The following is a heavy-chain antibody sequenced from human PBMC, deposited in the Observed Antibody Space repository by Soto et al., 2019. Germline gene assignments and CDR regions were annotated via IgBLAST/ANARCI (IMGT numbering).Heavy chain of an antibody. V-gene: IGHV5-51*01. CDR1: GYSFTSYW. Sequence: GESLKISCKGSGYSFTSYWIGWVRQMPGKGLEWMGIIYPGDSDTRYSPSFQGQVTISADKSISTAYLQWSSLKASDTAMYYCARHSIFGALNPSSYYYYGMDVWGQGTTVTVSS. CDR2: IYPGDSDT. CDR3: ARHSIFGALNPSSYYYYGMDV. J-gene: IGHJ6*02. D-gene: IGHD3-3*01.